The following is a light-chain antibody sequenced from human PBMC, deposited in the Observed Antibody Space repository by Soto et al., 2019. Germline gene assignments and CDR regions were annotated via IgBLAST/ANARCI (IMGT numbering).Light chain of an antibody. V-gene: IGKV3-15*01. CDR1: QSVSSN. Sequence: ILMTQSPAXPSVSPXXXXTXSXXASQSVSSNLAWYQQKPGQAPRLLIYGASTRATGIPARFSGSGSGTEFTLTISSLQSEDFAVYYCQQYNNWPPVTFGPGTKVDIK. J-gene: IGKJ3*01. CDR2: GAS. CDR3: QQYNNWPPVT.